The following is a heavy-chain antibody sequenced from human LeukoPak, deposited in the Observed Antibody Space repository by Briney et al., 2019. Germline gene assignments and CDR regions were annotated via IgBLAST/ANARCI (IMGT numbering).Heavy chain of an antibody. D-gene: IGHD2-15*01. J-gene: IGHJ3*02. CDR3: ARGGSPYAFDI. CDR2: INGDGSST. V-gene: IGHV3-74*01. Sequence: GGSLRLSCAASGFTFSSFWMHWVRHAPGKGLVWVSGINGDGSSTCYADSVKGRFTISRDNAKNTLYLQMNSLRGEDTAVYYCARGGSPYAFDIWGQGTTVTVSS. CDR1: GFTFSSFW.